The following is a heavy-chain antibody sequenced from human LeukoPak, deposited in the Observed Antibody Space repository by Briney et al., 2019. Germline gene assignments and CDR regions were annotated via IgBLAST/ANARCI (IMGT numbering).Heavy chain of an antibody. V-gene: IGHV4-34*01. D-gene: IGHD3-10*01. Sequence: GSLRLSCAASGFTFSSYGMHWVRQAPGKGLEWIGEINHSGSTNYNPSLKSRVTISVDTSKNQFSLKLSSVTAADTAVYYCARGRRITMARGLSWFDPGGQGTLATVSS. CDR2: INHSGST. CDR3: ARGRRITMARGLSWFDP. CDR1: GFTFSSYG. J-gene: IGHJ5*02.